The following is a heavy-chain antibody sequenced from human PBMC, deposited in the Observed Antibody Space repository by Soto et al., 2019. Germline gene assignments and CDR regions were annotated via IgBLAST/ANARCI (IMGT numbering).Heavy chain of an antibody. V-gene: IGHV3-23*01. CDR1: GFTFSGYA. Sequence: EVQLLGSGGGLVQPGGSLRLSCAASGFTFSGYAMSWVRQAPGKGLEWVSGISGSAASTNYADSVKGRFTISRDNSKSTLYLQMNSLRAEDTAVYYCAKAVHYDILTGIEYFHHWAQGTRVTVSS. CDR2: ISGSAAST. CDR3: AKAVHYDILTGIEYFHH. J-gene: IGHJ1*01. D-gene: IGHD3-9*01.